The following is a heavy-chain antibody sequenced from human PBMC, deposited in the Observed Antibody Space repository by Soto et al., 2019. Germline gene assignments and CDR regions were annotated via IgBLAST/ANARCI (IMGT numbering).Heavy chain of an antibody. CDR3: ARRKERSGPNYFDY. CDR1: GYTFTTYD. J-gene: IGHJ4*02. CDR2: MNPYTGKA. D-gene: IGHD6-25*01. Sequence: ALVKVSCKASGYTFTTYDINWVRQAPGQGLEWMGWMNPYTGKAGYAQKFQGRVTMTRDNSISTAYMELSSLRSEDTAVYYCARRKERSGPNYFDYWGLGTLVTVSS. V-gene: IGHV1-8*01.